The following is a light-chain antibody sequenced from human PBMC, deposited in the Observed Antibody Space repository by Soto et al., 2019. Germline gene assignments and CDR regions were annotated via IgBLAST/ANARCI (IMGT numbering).Light chain of an antibody. Sequence: QSVLTQPPSVSRAPGQRVTISCTGSSSNIGAGYDVHWYQQLPGTAPKLLIYGNSNRPSGVPDPFSRSKSGTSASLAITGLQAEDEADFYCQSYDSSLSVWVFGGGTKLTVL. J-gene: IGLJ3*02. CDR3: QSYDSSLSVWV. CDR1: SSNIGAGYD. V-gene: IGLV1-40*01. CDR2: GNS.